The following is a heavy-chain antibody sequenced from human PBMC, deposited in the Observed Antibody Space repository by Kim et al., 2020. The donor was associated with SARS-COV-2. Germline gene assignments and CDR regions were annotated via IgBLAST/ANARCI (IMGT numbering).Heavy chain of an antibody. CDR2: IKQDGSEK. D-gene: IGHD2-2*01. CDR3: ARDQHIVVVPAAYPFDWFDP. J-gene: IGHJ5*02. Sequence: GGSLRLSCAASGFTFSSYWMSWVRQAPGKGLEWVANIKQDGSEKYYVDSVKGRFTISRDNAKNSLYLQMNSLRAEDTAVYYCARDQHIVVVPAAYPFDWFDPWGQGTLVTVSS. V-gene: IGHV3-7*01. CDR1: GFTFSSYW.